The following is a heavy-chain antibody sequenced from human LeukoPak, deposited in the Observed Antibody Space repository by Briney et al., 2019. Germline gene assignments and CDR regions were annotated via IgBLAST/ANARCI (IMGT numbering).Heavy chain of an antibody. D-gene: IGHD3-10*01. CDR2: INFNGGRT. CDR1: GFDFSSHG. V-gene: IGHV3-23*01. Sequence: PGGSLRLPCAASGFDFSSHGMNWVRQAPGKGLEWVSTINFNGGRTYYADSVKGRFSVSRDNSKNTLYLQMNSLRVEDTAVYYCAKGGRGSWAGNTGDWGQGTLV. CDR3: AKGGRGSWAGNTGD. J-gene: IGHJ4*02.